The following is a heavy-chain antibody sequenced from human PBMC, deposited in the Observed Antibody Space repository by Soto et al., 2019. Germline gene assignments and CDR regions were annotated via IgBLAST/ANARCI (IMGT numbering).Heavy chain of an antibody. J-gene: IGHJ4*02. Sequence: GGSLKLSCAASGLTFRNAWVSWVRKAPGKGLEWVGRIKSKTDGGTTDYAAPVKGRFTISRDDSKNTLYLQMNSLKTEDTAVYYWTTEPYIPVLRWGQGTLVTVSS. CDR3: TTEPYIPVLR. D-gene: IGHD2-2*02. CDR2: IKSKTDGGTT. V-gene: IGHV3-15*01. CDR1: GLTFRNAW.